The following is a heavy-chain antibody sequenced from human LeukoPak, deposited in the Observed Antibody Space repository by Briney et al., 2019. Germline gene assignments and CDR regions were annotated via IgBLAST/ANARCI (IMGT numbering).Heavy chain of an antibody. CDR3: ATWRTAKTGFDY. V-gene: IGHV4-39*01. Sequence: SQTLSLTWTVAAASISNNNYCCAWVRQPPGNGLECIGSIYYRGSPYYNPSLKSRVTISVDTSKNQFSLRLSSVTAADTAVYYCATWRTAKTGFDYWGQGTLVTVSS. CDR1: AASISNNNYC. J-gene: IGHJ4*02. CDR2: IYYRGSP. D-gene: IGHD1-1*01.